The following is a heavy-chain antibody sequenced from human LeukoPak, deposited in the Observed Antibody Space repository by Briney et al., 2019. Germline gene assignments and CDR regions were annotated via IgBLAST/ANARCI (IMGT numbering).Heavy chain of an antibody. V-gene: IGHV4-31*03. CDR3: ARGRYSYGWNDS. Sequence: NPSQTLSLTCTVSGGSIGTSAYYWSWIRQHPGKGLEWIGFISDSGSTLYNPSLKSRVTISSDTSKNQFSLKLTSVTAADMAVYYCARGRYSYGWNDSWGQGTLVTVSS. CDR2: ISDSGST. CDR1: GGSIGTSAYY. D-gene: IGHD3-16*02. J-gene: IGHJ5*01.